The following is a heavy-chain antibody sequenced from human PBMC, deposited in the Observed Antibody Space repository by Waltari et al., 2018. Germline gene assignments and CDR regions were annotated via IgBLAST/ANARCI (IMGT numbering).Heavy chain of an antibody. Sequence: EVQLVESGGVVVQPGGSLRLSCAASGFTFDDYAMHWVRQAPGKGLEWVSLISWDGGSTYYADSVKGRFTISRDNSKNSLYLQMNSLRAEDTALYYCAKEMTTVTGGAFDIWGQGTMVTVSS. J-gene: IGHJ3*02. D-gene: IGHD4-17*01. CDR3: AKEMTTVTGGAFDI. CDR2: ISWDGGST. V-gene: IGHV3-43D*04. CDR1: GFTFDDYA.